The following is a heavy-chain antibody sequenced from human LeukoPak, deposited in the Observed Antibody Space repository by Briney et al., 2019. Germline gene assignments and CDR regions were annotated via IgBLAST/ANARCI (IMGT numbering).Heavy chain of an antibody. CDR1: GFTFSSYG. D-gene: IGHD3-3*01. CDR3: AKERDYDFWSGYSTGFDY. Sequence: QPGGSLRLSCAASGFTFSSYGMHWVRQAPGKGLEWVAFIRYDGSNKYYADSVKGRFTISRDNSKNTLYLQMNSLRAEDTAVYYCAKERDYDFWSGYSTGFDYWGQGTLVTVSS. CDR2: IRYDGSNK. V-gene: IGHV3-30*02. J-gene: IGHJ4*02.